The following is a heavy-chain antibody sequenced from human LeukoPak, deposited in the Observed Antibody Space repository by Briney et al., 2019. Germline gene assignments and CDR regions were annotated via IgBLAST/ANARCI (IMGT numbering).Heavy chain of an antibody. CDR3: ARCTATSSTSCYAVDY. J-gene: IGHJ4*02. CDR2: ISSSSSYI. D-gene: IGHD2-2*01. CDR1: GFTFSTYS. V-gene: IGHV3-21*01. Sequence: GGSLRLSCAASGFTFSTYSMNWVRQAPGKGLEWVSSISSSSSYIYYADSVKGRFTISRDNAKNSLYLQMNSLRDEDTAVYYCARCTATSSTSCYAVDYWGQATLVTVSS.